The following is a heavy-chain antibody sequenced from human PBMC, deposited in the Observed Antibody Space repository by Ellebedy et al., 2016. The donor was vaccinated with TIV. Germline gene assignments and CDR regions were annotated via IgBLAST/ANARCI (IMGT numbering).Heavy chain of an antibody. CDR3: ARDYVGGSGDQPFDY. D-gene: IGHD3-16*01. CDR2: INPSGGST. V-gene: IGHV1-46*01. Sequence: ASVKVSXKASGYTFTSYYMHWVRQAPGQGLEWMGIINPSGGSTSYAQKFQGRVTMTRDTSTSTVYMELSSLRSEDTAVYYCARDYVGGSGDQPFDYWGQGTLVTVSS. CDR1: GYTFTSYY. J-gene: IGHJ4*02.